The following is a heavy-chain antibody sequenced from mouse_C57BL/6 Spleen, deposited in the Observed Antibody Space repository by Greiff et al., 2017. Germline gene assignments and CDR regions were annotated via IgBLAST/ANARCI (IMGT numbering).Heavy chain of an antibody. D-gene: IGHD1-1*01. V-gene: IGHV1-59*01. CDR2: IDPSDSYT. Sequence: QVQLQQPGAELVRPGTSVKLSCKASGYTFTSYWMHWVKQRPGQGLEWIGVIDPSDSYTNYNQKFTGKATLTVDTSSSTAYMQLSSLTSEDSAVYYCARMAITTVENYYAMDYWGQGTSVTVSS. CDR3: ARMAITTVENYYAMDY. CDR1: GYTFTSYW. J-gene: IGHJ4*01.